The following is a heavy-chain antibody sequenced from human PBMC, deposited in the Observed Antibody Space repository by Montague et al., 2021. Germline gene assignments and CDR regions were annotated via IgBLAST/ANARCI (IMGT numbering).Heavy chain of an antibody. Sequence: SLRLSCAVFGFSFSDYGMHWVRQAPGKGLEWVAVTSYDGTNKHYADSVKGRFTISRDNSKNTLHVQMNGLRAEDTAVYFCAKDRGYGSGWGAFYAMDVWGQGTTVTVSS. D-gene: IGHD5-18*01. J-gene: IGHJ6*02. CDR1: GFSFSDYG. V-gene: IGHV3-30*18. CDR3: AKDRGYGSGWGAFYAMDV. CDR2: TSYDGTNK.